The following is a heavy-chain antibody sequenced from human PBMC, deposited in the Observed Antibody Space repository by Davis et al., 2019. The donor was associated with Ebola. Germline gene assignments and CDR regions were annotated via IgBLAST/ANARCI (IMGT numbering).Heavy chain of an antibody. D-gene: IGHD3-16*02. CDR3: VKAFISSYAPDI. J-gene: IGHJ3*02. V-gene: IGHV3-43*02. CDR1: EFTFDDYA. CDR2: ISGDGGRT. Sequence: GESLKISCAAFEFTFDDYAMHWVRQAPGKGLEWVSLISGDGGRTYYADSVKGRFTISRDNSNNSLYLQMNSLRTEDTALYYCVKAFISSYAPDIWGQGTVVTVSS.